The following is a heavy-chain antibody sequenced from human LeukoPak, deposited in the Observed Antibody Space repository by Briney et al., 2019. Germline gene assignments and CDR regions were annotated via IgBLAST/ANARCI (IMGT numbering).Heavy chain of an antibody. D-gene: IGHD1-26*01. J-gene: IGHJ4*02. CDR3: ARDREWELGGFDY. V-gene: IGHV3-48*02. CDR1: GFTFSSYA. Sequence: TGGSLRLSCAASGFTFSSYAMNWVRQAPGKGLEWASYISSSSSTIYYADSVKGRFTISRDNAKNSLYLQMNSLRDEDTAVYYCARDREWELGGFDYWGQGTLVTVSS. CDR2: ISSSSSTI.